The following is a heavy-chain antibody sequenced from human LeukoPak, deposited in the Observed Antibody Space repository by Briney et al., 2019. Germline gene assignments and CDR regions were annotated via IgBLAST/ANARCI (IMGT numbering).Heavy chain of an antibody. CDR3: ARDRVVAGDYYYMDV. CDR2: IYYSGST. V-gene: IGHV4-59*12. CDR1: GGSISRYC. D-gene: IGHD6-19*01. Sequence: SETLSLTCTVSGGSISRYCWSWIRQPPGKGLEWIGYIYYSGSTNYNPSLKSRVTISVDTSKNQFSLKLSSVTAADTAVYYCARDRVVAGDYYYMDVWGKGTTVTVSS. J-gene: IGHJ6*03.